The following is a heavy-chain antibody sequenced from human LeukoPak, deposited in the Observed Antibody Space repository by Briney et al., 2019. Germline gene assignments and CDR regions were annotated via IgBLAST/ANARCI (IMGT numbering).Heavy chain of an antibody. V-gene: IGHV3-33*01. D-gene: IGHD6-6*01. CDR2: IWYDGSNK. CDR1: GFTFSSYG. J-gene: IGHJ6*03. Sequence: HPGGSLRLSCAASGFTFSSYGMHWVRQAPGKGLEWVAVIWYDGSNKCYADSVKGRFTISRDNSKNTLYLQMNSLRAEDTAVYYCARDGYSSSSGRGGYYYYYYMDVWGKGTTATVSS. CDR3: ARDGYSSSSGRGGYYYYYYMDV.